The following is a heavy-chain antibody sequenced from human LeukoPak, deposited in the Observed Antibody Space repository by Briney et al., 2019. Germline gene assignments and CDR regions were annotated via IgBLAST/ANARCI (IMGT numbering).Heavy chain of an antibody. D-gene: IGHD1-26*01. V-gene: IGHV4-59*08. Sequence: PSETLSLTCTVSGGSISSHYWSWIRQPPGEGLEWIGYIYYTGSTNYNPSLKSRVTMSVDTSKNQFSLRLSSVTAADTAVYYCAKSGGYGLIDYWGQGTLVTVSS. J-gene: IGHJ4*02. CDR2: IYYTGST. CDR3: AKSGGYGLIDY. CDR1: GGSISSHY.